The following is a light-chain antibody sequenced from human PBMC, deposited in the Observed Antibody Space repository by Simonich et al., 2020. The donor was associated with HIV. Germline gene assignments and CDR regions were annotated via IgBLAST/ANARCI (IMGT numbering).Light chain of an antibody. Sequence: DIQMTQSPSTLSASVGDRVTITCRASQSISSWLAWYQQKPGKAPKLLIYKASSLESGVSSRFSGSGSGTEFTLTISSLQPDDFATYYCQHYYSYPWTFGQGTKVEIK. V-gene: IGKV1-5*03. J-gene: IGKJ1*01. CDR3: QHYYSYPWT. CDR2: KAS. CDR1: QSISSW.